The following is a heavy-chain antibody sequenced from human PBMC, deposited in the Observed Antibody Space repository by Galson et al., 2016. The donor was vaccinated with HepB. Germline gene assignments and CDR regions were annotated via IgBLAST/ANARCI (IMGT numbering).Heavy chain of an antibody. V-gene: IGHV3-53*01. D-gene: IGHD2-15*01. Sequence: SLRLSCAASGFTVSSNYMTWVRQAPGKGLEWVSTLYSGGGTYYADSVKGRFTISRDNSDNTLFLQMDSLRAEDTAVYYCARDLGYCGGATCRGGMDVWGQGTTVTVSS. CDR1: GFTVSSNY. CDR3: ARDLGYCGGATCRGGMDV. CDR2: LYSGGGT. J-gene: IGHJ6*02.